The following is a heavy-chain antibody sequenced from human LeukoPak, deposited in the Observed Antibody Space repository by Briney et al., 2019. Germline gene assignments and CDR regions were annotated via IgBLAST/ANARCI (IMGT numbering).Heavy chain of an antibody. CDR1: GFIFSNYN. CDR3: ASSGLFSGTDY. Sequence: GGSLRLSCVASGFIFSNYNMNWVRQAPGKGLEWVSSISSSSSYIYYADSVKGRFTISRDNAKNSLYLQMNSLRAEDTAVYYCASSGLFSGTDYWGQGTLVTVSS. D-gene: IGHD3-10*01. CDR2: ISSSSSYI. V-gene: IGHV3-21*01. J-gene: IGHJ4*02.